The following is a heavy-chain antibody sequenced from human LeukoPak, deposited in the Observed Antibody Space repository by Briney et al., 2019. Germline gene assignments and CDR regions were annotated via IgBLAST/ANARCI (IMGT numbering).Heavy chain of an antibody. D-gene: IGHD3-10*01. J-gene: IGHJ4*02. CDR1: GFIVSSSY. CDR3: ARDSYSRD. Sequence: PGGSLRLSCAASGFIVSSSYMSWVRQAPGKGLEWVPLIQTNENTYYADSVTGRFTISRDNSKNTLYLEMNSLRAEDTAVYYCARDSYSRDWGQGTLVTVSS. CDR2: IQTNENT. V-gene: IGHV3-53*01.